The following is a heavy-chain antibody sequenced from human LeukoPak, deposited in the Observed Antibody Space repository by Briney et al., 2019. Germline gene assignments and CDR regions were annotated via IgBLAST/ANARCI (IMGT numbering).Heavy chain of an antibody. Sequence: PGGSLRLSCAASGFNVSSNYMSWVRQAPGKGLEWVSILYSGSSTYYADSVKGRFTISRDTSRNTLYLQMNSLRAEDTAIYYCARARTYSSGWWYYFDYWGQGTLVTVSS. V-gene: IGHV3-66*01. CDR1: GFNVSSNY. CDR3: ARARTYSSGWWYYFDY. J-gene: IGHJ4*02. CDR2: LYSGSST. D-gene: IGHD6-19*01.